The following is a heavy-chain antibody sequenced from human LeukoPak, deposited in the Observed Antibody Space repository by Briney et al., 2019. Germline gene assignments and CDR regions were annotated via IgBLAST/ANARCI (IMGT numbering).Heavy chain of an antibody. CDR3: ARDEGYCSSTSCYSPYNWFDP. V-gene: IGHV1-18*01. D-gene: IGHD2-2*01. CDR1: GYTFTSYG. CDR2: ISAYNGNT. J-gene: IGHJ5*02. Sequence: GASVKASCKASGYTFTSYGISWVRQAPGQGLEWMGWISAYNGNTNYAQKLQGRVTMTTDTSTSTAYMELRSLRSDDTAVYYCARDEGYCSSTSCYSPYNWFDPWGQGTLVTVSS.